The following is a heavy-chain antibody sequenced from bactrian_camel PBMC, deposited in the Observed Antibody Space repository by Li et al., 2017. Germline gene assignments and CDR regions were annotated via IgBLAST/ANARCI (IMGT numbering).Heavy chain of an antibody. D-gene: IGHD3*01. CDR1: GDTYGRGY. Sequence: HVQLVESGGASVQPGGSLNLSCVITGDTYGRGYVGWFRQAPGKQREGVAVIASDGTTSYAESVKGRFAISQDKGKETLFLQTDSLKPEDTAMYCCAADRSSNCYVGSWPWPSSFGYWGQGTQVTVS. V-gene: IGHV3S53*01. CDR2: IASDGTT. J-gene: IGHJ4*01. CDR3: AADRSSNCYVGSWPWPSSFGY.